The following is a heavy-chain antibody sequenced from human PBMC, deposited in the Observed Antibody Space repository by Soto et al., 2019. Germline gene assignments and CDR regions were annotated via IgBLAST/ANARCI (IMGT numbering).Heavy chain of an antibody. CDR1: GGSITGYY. D-gene: IGHD3-10*01. V-gene: IGHV4-59*01. J-gene: IGHJ4*02. CDR3: ARYGSGSYHFDY. CDR2: IHYSGST. Sequence: DTLSLTCTVSGGSITGYYWSWIRQPPGQGLEWIGFIHYSGSTKYNPSLESRATISVDTSKNQFSLNLRSVTAADTAVYYCARYGSGSYHFDYWGQGTLVTVSS.